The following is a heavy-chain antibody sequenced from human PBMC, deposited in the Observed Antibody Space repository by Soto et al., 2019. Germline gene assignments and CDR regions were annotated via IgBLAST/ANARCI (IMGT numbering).Heavy chain of an antibody. CDR3: AKDSPGITIFGVVRTPGDYYYMDV. D-gene: IGHD3-3*01. Sequence: GGSLRLSCAASGFTFSSYAMSWVRQAPGKGLEWVSAISGSGGSTYYADSVKGRFTISRDNSKNTLYLQMNSLRAEDTAVYYCAKDSPGITIFGVVRTPGDYYYMDVWGKGTTVTVSS. V-gene: IGHV3-23*01. CDR2: ISGSGGST. J-gene: IGHJ6*03. CDR1: GFTFSSYA.